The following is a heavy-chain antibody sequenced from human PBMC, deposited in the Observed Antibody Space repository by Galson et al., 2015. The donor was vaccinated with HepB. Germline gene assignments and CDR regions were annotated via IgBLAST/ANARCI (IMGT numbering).Heavy chain of an antibody. CDR3: AKSPGGWFDY. V-gene: IGHV3-30*18. CDR2: ISYDGSNK. J-gene: IGHJ4*02. D-gene: IGHD6-19*01. Sequence: SLRLSCAASGFTFSSYGMHWVRQAPGKGLEWVAVISYDGSNKYYAGSVKGRFTISRDNSKNTLYLQMNSLRAEDTAEYYCAKSPGGWFDYWGQGTLVTVSS. CDR1: GFTFSSYG.